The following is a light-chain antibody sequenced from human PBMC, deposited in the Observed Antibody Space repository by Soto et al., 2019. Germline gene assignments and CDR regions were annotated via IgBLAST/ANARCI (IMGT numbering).Light chain of an antibody. CDR1: QSVNTN. CDR3: QQYKNWRPVT. CDR2: GAS. Sequence: ETVMTQSPATLSVSLGEKATLSCRASQSVNTNLAWYQQKPGQAPRLLIYGASIRATGVPARFSGSGSGTDFTLTISSVQPEDVAVYFCQQYKNWRPVTFGGGTKVEIK. V-gene: IGKV3-15*01. J-gene: IGKJ4*01.